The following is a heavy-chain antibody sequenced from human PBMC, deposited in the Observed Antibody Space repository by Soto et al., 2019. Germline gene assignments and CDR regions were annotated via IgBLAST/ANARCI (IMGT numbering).Heavy chain of an antibody. J-gene: IGHJ3*02. CDR1: GYTFTGYY. CDR2: INPNSGGT. Sequence: ASVKVSCKASGYTFTGYYMHWVRQNPGQGLEWMGWINPNSGGTNYAQKFQGWVTMTRDTSISTAYMELSRLRSDDTAVYYCARGGYSYGPLDAFDIWGQGTMVTVSS. V-gene: IGHV1-2*04. D-gene: IGHD5-18*01. CDR3: ARGGYSYGPLDAFDI.